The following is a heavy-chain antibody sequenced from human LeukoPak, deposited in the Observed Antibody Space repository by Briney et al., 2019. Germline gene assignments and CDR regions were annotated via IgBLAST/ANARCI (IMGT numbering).Heavy chain of an antibody. Sequence: SETLSLTCTVSGGSISSSSYYWGWIRQPPGKGLEWIGEIYYSGGTNYNPSLKSRVTISVDTSKNQFSLKLSSVTAADTTVYYCARVKYYYGSGSEYFDLWGRGTLVTVSS. CDR3: ARVKYYYGSGSEYFDL. CDR2: IYYSGGT. D-gene: IGHD3-10*01. J-gene: IGHJ2*01. V-gene: IGHV4-39*07. CDR1: GGSISSSSYY.